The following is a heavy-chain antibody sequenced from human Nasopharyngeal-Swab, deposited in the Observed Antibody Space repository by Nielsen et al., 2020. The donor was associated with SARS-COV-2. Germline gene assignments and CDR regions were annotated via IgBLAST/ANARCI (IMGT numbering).Heavy chain of an antibody. CDR3: ARASSFYSNYFGY. V-gene: IGHV3-74*01. CDR2: INSDGSST. CDR1: GFTLSSYW. Sequence: GGSLRLSCAASGFTLSSYWMHWVRQAPGKGLVWVSRINSDGSSTSYADSVKGRFTISRDNAKNTLYLQMNSLRAEDTAVYYCARASSFYSNYFGYWGQGTLVTVSS. J-gene: IGHJ4*02. D-gene: IGHD4-11*01.